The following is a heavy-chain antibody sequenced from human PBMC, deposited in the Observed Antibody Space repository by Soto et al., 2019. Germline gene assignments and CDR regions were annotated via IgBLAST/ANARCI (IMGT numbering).Heavy chain of an antibody. CDR2: IYYSGST. D-gene: IGHD3-9*01. Sequence: RIMQTKGKGLEWIGYIYYSGSTNYNPSLKSRVTISVDTSKNQFSLKLSSVTAADTAVYYCARGPDYDILTGYYNWFDPWGQGTLVTVSS. J-gene: IGHJ5*02. CDR3: ARGPDYDILTGYYNWFDP. V-gene: IGHV4-59*01.